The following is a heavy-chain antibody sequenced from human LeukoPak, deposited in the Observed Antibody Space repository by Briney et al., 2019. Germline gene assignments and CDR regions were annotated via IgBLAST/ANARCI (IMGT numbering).Heavy chain of an antibody. CDR2: ISHDGSGK. CDR3: ARDTSLGYCDY. CDR1: GFTFSVHG. D-gene: IGHD7-27*01. V-gene: IGHV3-30*03. J-gene: IGHJ4*02. Sequence: QTGGSLRLSCEASGFTFSVHGMHWVRQAPGKGLECLTIISHDGSGKWYADSVKGRFSISRDNYRNTVYLQMNSLRTDDTATYYCARDTSLGYCDYWGQGTQVTVSS.